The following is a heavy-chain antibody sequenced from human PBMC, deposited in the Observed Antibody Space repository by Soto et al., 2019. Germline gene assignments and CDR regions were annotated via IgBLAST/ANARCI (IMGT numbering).Heavy chain of an antibody. J-gene: IGHJ5*02. D-gene: IGHD2-15*01. V-gene: IGHV1-3*01. CDR3: ARDFSGGAADWFDP. Sequence: QVQLVQSGAEVKKPGASVKVSCKASGYTFTSYAMHWVRQAPGQRLEWMGWINAGNGNTKYSQKSQGRVTITRDTSASTAYMGLSSLRSEGTAVYYCARDFSGGAADWFDPWGQGTLVTVSS. CDR2: INAGNGNT. CDR1: GYTFTSYA.